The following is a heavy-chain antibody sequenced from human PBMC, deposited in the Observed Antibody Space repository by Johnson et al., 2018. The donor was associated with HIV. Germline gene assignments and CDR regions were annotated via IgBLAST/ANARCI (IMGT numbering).Heavy chain of an antibody. Sequence: QVQLVESGGGVVQPGRSLRLSCAASGFTFSTYAMHWVRQAPGKGLEWVAVIRYDGSNKYYADSVKGRFTISRDNSKNTLYLQMNSLRAEDTAVYYCAKVLVAGDAFDIWGQGTMVTVSS. CDR3: AKVLVAGDAFDI. V-gene: IGHV3-30*02. CDR2: IRYDGSNK. J-gene: IGHJ3*02. CDR1: GFTFSTYA. D-gene: IGHD2-15*01.